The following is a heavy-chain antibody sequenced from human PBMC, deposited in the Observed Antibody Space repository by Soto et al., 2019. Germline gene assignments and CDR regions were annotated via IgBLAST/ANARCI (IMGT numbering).Heavy chain of an antibody. V-gene: IGHV4-34*01. CDR1: GGSFSGYY. Sequence: SETLSLTCAVYGGSFSGYYWSWIRQPPGKGLEWIGEINHSGSTNYNPSLKSRVTISVDTSKNQFSLKLSSVTAADTAVYYCGRGATTYDESSLYQSYYGMDVWGKGTTVTVSS. J-gene: IGHJ6*04. CDR3: GRGATTYDESSLYQSYYGMDV. D-gene: IGHD3-22*01. CDR2: INHSGST.